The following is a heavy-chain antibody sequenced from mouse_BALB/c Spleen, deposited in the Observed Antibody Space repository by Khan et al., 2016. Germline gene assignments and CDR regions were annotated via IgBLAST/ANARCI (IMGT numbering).Heavy chain of an antibody. CDR1: GFSLTSFA. J-gene: IGHJ2*01. Sequence: QVQLKESGPGLVAPSQNLSITCTVSGFSLTSFAIHWVRQPPGKGLEWLGVIWAGGTTNYNSALMSRLNIIKDNSKSQVFLKMNSLQTDDTAMYFCARSPNYYGHPFDYWGQGTTLTVSS. D-gene: IGHD2-1*01. CDR3: ARSPNYYGHPFDY. CDR2: IWAGGTT. V-gene: IGHV2-9*02.